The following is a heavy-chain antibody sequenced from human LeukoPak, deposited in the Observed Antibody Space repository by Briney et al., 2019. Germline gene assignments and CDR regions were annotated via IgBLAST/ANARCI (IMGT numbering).Heavy chain of an antibody. D-gene: IGHD4-17*01. CDR1: GYSISSGYY. V-gene: IGHV4-38-2*02. CDR3: ARRPHFVYGAYYYYMDV. CDR2: INHSGST. Sequence: SETLSLTCTVSGYSISSGYYWGWIRQPPGKGLEWIGEINHSGSTNYNPSLKSRVTISVDTSKNQFSLKLSSVTAADTAVYYCARRPHFVYGAYYYYMDVWGKGTTVTVSS. J-gene: IGHJ6*03.